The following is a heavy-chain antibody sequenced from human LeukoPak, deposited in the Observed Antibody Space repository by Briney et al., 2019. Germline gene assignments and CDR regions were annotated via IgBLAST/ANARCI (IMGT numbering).Heavy chain of an antibody. CDR2: ISSSGSTI. CDR1: GFTFSSYE. D-gene: IGHD6-13*01. V-gene: IGHV3-48*03. J-gene: IGHJ5*02. Sequence: GESLRLSCAASGFTFSSYEMNWVRQAPGKGLEWVSYISSSGSTIYYADSVKGRFTISRDNAKNSLYLQMNSLRAEDTAVYYCARGRSGIAAAGKPSWFDPWGQGTLVTVSS. CDR3: ARGRSGIAAAGKPSWFDP.